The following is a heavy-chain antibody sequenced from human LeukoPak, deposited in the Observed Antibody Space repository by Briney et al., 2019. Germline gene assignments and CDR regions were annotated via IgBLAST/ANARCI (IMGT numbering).Heavy chain of an antibody. CDR2: MNPNSGNT. V-gene: IGHV1-8*01. CDR1: GYTFTTYD. J-gene: IGHJ4*02. CDR3: TRGLWRKVDY. D-gene: IGHD3-3*01. Sequence: ASVKVSCKASGYTFTTYDINWVRQATGQGLEWMGWMNPNSGNTGYAQKFQGRATMTRNTSISTAYMELSSLRSEDTAVYYCTRGLWRKVDYWGQGTLVTVSS.